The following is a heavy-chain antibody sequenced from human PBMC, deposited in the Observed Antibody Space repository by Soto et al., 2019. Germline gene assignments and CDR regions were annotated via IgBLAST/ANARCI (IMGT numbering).Heavy chain of an antibody. CDR2: ISVGGGST. CDR1: GFTFSIYA. V-gene: IGHV3-23*01. CDR3: AKGWPHIEVAGTSPDH. J-gene: IGHJ4*02. Sequence: PGGSLRLSCAASGFTFSIYAMSWVRQAPGKGLGWVAGISVGGGSTYYADSVKGRFTISRDNSKNTLFLQMNSLRAEDTAVYYCAKGWPHIEVAGTSPDHWGQGTLVTVSS. D-gene: IGHD6-19*01.